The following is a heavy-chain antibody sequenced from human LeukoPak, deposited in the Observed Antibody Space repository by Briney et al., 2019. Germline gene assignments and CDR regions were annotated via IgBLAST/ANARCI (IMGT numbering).Heavy chain of an antibody. D-gene: IGHD3-10*01. CDR1: GFTFSDYY. V-gene: IGHV3-11*03. CDR2: ISSSSYT. CDR3: ARRGSGSYSVDY. J-gene: IGHJ4*02. Sequence: PGGSLRLSCAASGFTFSDYYMSWIRQAPGKGLEWVSYISSSSYTNYADSVKGRFTISRDNAKNLLYLQMNSLRAEDTAVYYCARRGSGSYSVDYWGQGTLVTVSS.